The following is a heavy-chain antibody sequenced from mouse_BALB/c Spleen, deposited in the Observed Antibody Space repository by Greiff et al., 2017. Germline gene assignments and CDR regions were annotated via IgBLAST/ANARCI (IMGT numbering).Heavy chain of an antibody. J-gene: IGHJ2*01. D-gene: IGHD1-1*01. V-gene: IGHV5-6-3*01. CDR2: INSNGGST. CDR1: GFTFSSYG. CDR3: ARDRNLLLRY. Sequence: EVQGVESGGGLVQPGGSLKLSCAASGFTFSSYGMSWVRQTPDKRLELVATINSNGGSTYYPDSVKGRFTISRDNAKNTLYLQMSSLKSEDTAMYYCARDRNLLLRYWGQGSTLTVSS.